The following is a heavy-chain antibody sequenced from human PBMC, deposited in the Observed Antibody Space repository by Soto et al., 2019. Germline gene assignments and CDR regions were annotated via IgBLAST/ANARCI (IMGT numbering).Heavy chain of an antibody. J-gene: IGHJ6*02. D-gene: IGHD2-21*02. Sequence: GASVKVSCKASGYTFTSYGISWVRQAPGQGLEWMGWISAYNGNTNYAQKLQGRVTMTTDTSTSTAYMELRSLRSDDTAVYYCARVCGGDCHYGMVVWGQGTTVTVFS. V-gene: IGHV1-18*04. CDR3: ARVCGGDCHYGMVV. CDR2: ISAYNGNT. CDR1: GYTFTSYG.